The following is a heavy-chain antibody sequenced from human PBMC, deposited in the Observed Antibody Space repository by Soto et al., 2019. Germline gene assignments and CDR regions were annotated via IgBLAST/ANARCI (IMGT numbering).Heavy chain of an antibody. V-gene: IGHV4-59*01. CDR1: GGSITSYY. CDR3: ARSPAYFDY. J-gene: IGHJ4*02. D-gene: IGHD2-2*01. Sequence: SETLSLTCTVSGGSITSYYWSWIRQPPGKGLEWIGYIYYSGITDYNPSLKSRVTISVDTSKSQFSLKLSSVTAADTAMYYCARSPAYFDYWGQGTPVTVSS. CDR2: IYYSGIT.